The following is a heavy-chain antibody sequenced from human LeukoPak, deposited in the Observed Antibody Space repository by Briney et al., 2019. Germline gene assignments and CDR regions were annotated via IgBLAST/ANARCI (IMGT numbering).Heavy chain of an antibody. J-gene: IGHJ4*02. V-gene: IGHV3-30*02. CDR2: IRYDGSNK. D-gene: IGHD3-22*01. CDR3: AKDQSYDSSFLDC. CDR1: GFTFRSYG. Sequence: GGSLRLSCAASGFTFRSYGMHWVRQAPGKGLEWMAFIRYDGSNKYYADSVKGRFTISRDNSKNTLYLQMNSLRAEDTAVYYCAKDQSYDSSFLDCWGQGTLVTVSS.